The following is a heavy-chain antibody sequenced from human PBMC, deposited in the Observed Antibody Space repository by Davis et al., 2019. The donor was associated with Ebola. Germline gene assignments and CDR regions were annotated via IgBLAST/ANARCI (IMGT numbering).Heavy chain of an antibody. Sequence: SETLSLTCTVSRGSISSSSYYWGWIRQPPGKGLEWIGSIYYSGSTYYNPSLKSRVTISVDTSKNQFSLRLSSVTAADTAVYYCTQNGGDYWGQGTLVTVSS. CDR3: TQNGGDY. CDR2: IYYSGST. D-gene: IGHD3-16*01. V-gene: IGHV4-39*01. J-gene: IGHJ4*02. CDR1: RGSISSSSYY.